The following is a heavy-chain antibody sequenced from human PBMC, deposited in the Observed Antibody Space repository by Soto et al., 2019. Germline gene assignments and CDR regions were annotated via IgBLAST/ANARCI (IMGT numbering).Heavy chain of an antibody. J-gene: IGHJ5*02. D-gene: IGHD2-15*01. V-gene: IGHV4-31*03. Sequence: SETLSLTCSVSRAFINSGGFYYSWIRQPPGKGLEWLGYIFHSGSTLYNPSLRGRLTLSADTSRNQLSLYLTSVTAADTAVYYCVRGGIAGHWFDPWGQGILVT. CDR1: RAFINSGGFY. CDR2: IFHSGST. CDR3: VRGGIAGHWFDP.